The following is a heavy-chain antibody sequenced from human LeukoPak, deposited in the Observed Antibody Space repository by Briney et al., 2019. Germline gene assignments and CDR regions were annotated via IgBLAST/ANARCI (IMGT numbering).Heavy chain of an antibody. Sequence: KPSETLSLTCTVSGGSISSSSYYWGWIRQPPGKGLEWIGSIYYSGSTYYNPSLKSRVTISVDTSKNQFSLKLSSVTAADTAVYYCARHQKGYSSSWYHGYFQHWGQGTLVTVSS. V-gene: IGHV4-39*07. D-gene: IGHD6-13*01. CDR1: GGSISSSSYY. J-gene: IGHJ1*01. CDR3: ARHQKGYSSSWYHGYFQH. CDR2: IYYSGST.